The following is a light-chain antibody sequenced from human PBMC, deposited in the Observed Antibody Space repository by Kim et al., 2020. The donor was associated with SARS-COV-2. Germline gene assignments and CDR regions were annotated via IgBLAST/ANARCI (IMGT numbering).Light chain of an antibody. CDR3: HDYGSSPRT. J-gene: IGKJ1*01. V-gene: IGKV3-20*01. CDR2: GAS. CDR1: QSASSSY. Sequence: SPAERATLSCRASQSASSSYLAWYQHKPGQAPRLLIYGASSRATGIPDRFSGSGSGTDFTLTISRLEPEDFAVYYCHDYGSSPRTFGQGTKVDIK.